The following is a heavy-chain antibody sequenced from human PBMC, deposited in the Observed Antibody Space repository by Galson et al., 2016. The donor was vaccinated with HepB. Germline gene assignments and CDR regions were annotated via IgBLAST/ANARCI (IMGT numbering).Heavy chain of an antibody. D-gene: IGHD3-10*01. V-gene: IGHV3-7*01. CDR2: IRGDGIVS. CDR3: SREMTVSYFD. Sequence: SLRLSCAASGFTFNTHWMNWVRQAPGKGLEWVANIRGDGIVSYYAESVRGRFTISRDNAKSSLYLQMNGLRVDETAVYYCSREMTVSYFDGGQGTLVTVPS. J-gene: IGHJ4*02. CDR1: GFTFNTHW.